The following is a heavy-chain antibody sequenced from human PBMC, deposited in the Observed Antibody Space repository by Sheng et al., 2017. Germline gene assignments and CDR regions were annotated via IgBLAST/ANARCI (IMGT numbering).Heavy chain of an antibody. J-gene: IGHJ4*02. V-gene: IGHV3-30*07. D-gene: IGHD7-27*01. Sequence: QVQLVESGGGVVQPGRSLRLSCAASGFSFSTYPIHWIRLAPGEGLEWVGVISPDARNHYYADSVTGRFTISRDNTKSTAYLHMNTLRVEDTAVYYCAWGPQYFFDYWAREP. CDR2: ISPDARNH. CDR3: AWGPQYFFDY. CDR1: GFSFSTYP.